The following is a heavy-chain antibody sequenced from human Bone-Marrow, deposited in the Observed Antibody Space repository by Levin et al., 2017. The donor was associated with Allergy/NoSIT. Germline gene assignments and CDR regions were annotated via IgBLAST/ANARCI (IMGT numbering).Heavy chain of an antibody. D-gene: IGHD2-8*02. CDR2: ISGSNT. J-gene: IGHJ4*02. V-gene: IGHV3-23*01. CDR1: GFTFSSYA. CDR3: AKDPLGYCDGGACYFDY. Sequence: GGSLRLSCAASGFTFSSYAMSWVRQAPGRGLEWVAAISGSNTYYAESAKGRFIISRDNSKNTLYLQMNSPRADDTAVYYCAKDPLGYCDGGACYFDYWGQGTLVTVSS.